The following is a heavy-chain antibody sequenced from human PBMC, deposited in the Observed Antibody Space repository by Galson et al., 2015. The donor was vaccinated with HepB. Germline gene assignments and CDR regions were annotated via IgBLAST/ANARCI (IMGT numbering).Heavy chain of an antibody. V-gene: IGHV3-23*01. J-gene: IGHJ4*02. D-gene: IGHD2-2*02. CDR1: GFTFGSYV. CDR3: AKIVEGGYCSSASCYTACFDN. CDR2: ISGSGDIT. Sequence: SLRLSCAASGFTFGSYVMSWVRQAPGKGLEWVSIISGSGDITYYADSVKGRLTISRDNSKNTLYLQMNSLRAEDTAIYYCAKIVEGGYCSSASCYTACFDNWGQGSLVTISS.